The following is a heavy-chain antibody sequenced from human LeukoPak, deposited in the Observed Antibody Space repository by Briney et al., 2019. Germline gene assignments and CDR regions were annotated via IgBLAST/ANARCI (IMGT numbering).Heavy chain of an antibody. V-gene: IGHV1-24*01. Sequence: ASVKVSCKVSGYTLTELSMHWVRQAPGKGLEWMGGFDPEDGETIYAQKFQGRVAMTEDTSTDTAYMELSSLRSEDTAVYYCATDRNWNPGVYAFDIWGQGTMVTVSS. CDR1: GYTLTELS. CDR2: FDPEDGET. D-gene: IGHD1-1*01. J-gene: IGHJ3*02. CDR3: ATDRNWNPGVYAFDI.